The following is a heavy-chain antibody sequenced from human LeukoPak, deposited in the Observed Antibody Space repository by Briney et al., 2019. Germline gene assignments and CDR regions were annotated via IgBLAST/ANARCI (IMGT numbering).Heavy chain of an antibody. D-gene: IGHD3-3*01. CDR1: GFSFTSYW. Sequence: GGSLRLSCAASGFSFTSYWMHWVRQAPGKGLVWVSRINSDGSSTTYADSVKGRFTISRDNAKNTLYLQMNTLRGEDTAVYYCARESATVLVPFDSWGQGTLVTVSS. J-gene: IGHJ4*02. CDR3: ARESATVLVPFDS. V-gene: IGHV3-74*01. CDR2: INSDGSST.